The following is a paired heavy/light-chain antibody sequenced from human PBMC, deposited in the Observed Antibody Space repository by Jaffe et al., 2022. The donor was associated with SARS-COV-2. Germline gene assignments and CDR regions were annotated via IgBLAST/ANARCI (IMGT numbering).Light chain of an antibody. CDR2: DNN. V-gene: IGLV1-51*01. CDR1: SSNIGNDY. J-gene: IGLJ1*01. CDR3: GTWDSSLSAVYV. Sequence: QSVLTQPPSVSAAPGQKVTISCSGSSSNIGNDYVSWYQQLPGTAPKLLIYDNNKRPSGIPDRFSGSKSGTSATLGITGLQTGDEADYYCGTWDSSLSAVYVFGTGTKVTVL.
Heavy chain of an antibody. Sequence: QVHLVESGGGLVKPGGSLRLSCAVSGFTFSDYYMSWIRQAPGKGLEWVSYISSGGSSIYSADSVKGRFTIFRDNAKNSLYLQMNSLRAEDTAVYYCARTVQGILLGYYYYYMDVWGKGTTVTVSS. V-gene: IGHV3-11*01. CDR2: ISSGGSSI. D-gene: IGHD3-10*01. J-gene: IGHJ6*03. CDR1: GFTFSDYY. CDR3: ARTVQGILLGYYYYYMDV.